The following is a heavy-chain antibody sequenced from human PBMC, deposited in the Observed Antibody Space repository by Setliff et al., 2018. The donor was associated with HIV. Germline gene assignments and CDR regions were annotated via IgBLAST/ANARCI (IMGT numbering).Heavy chain of an antibody. CDR3: ARAPSCIGGNCILYYYYYYGLDV. D-gene: IGHD2-15*01. V-gene: IGHV4-34*01. CDR1: GGSLTHYY. CDR2: ITDTGHT. J-gene: IGHJ6*02. Sequence: SETLSLTCTVYGGSLTHYYWTWIRQPPGRGLEWIGEITDTGHTNYNSSLQSRVTISLDTSRKQFSLKLTSVTASDAAVYYCARAPSCIGGNCILYYYYYYGLDVWGHGTTVTVSS.